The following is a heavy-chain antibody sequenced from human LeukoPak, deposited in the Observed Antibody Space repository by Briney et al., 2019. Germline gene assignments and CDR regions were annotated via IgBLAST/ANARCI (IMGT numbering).Heavy chain of an antibody. CDR1: GGSISSGGYS. D-gene: IGHD3-10*01. V-gene: IGHV4-30-2*01. J-gene: IGHJ4*02. CDR3: ARWRYGSGSYPYFDY. Sequence: SQTLSLTCAVSGGSISSGGYSWSWIRRPPGKGLEWIGYIYHSGSTYYNPSLKSRVTISVDRSKNQFSLKLSSVTAADTAVYYCARWRYGSGSYPYFDYWGQGTLVTVSS. CDR2: IYHSGST.